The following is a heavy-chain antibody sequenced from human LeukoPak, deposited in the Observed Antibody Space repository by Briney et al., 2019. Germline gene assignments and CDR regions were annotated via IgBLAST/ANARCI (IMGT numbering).Heavy chain of an antibody. CDR3: ARARVIPASFDD. Sequence: TSETLSLTCTVSGGSITFGSYYWPWIRQPAGKGLEWIGRIYTSGRTFYNPSLKSRVTISMDTSMNQFYLRLNSVTAADTAVYYCARARVIPASFDDWGQGALVTVSS. CDR2: IYTSGRT. CDR1: GGSITFGSYY. J-gene: IGHJ4*02. V-gene: IGHV4-61*02. D-gene: IGHD3-16*02.